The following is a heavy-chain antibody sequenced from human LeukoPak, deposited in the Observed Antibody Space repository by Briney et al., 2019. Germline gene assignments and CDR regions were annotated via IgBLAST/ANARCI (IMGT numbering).Heavy chain of an antibody. CDR3: ARGGTTIDY. J-gene: IGHJ4*02. CDR2: ISSSSSTI. V-gene: IGHV3-48*04. D-gene: IGHD1-26*01. Sequence: GGSLRLSCLASGFAVGNNHMSWVRQAPGKGLEWVSYISSSSSTIYYADSVKGRFTISRDNAKNSLYLQMNSLRAEDTAVYYCARGGTTIDYWGQGTLVTVSS. CDR1: GFAVGNNH.